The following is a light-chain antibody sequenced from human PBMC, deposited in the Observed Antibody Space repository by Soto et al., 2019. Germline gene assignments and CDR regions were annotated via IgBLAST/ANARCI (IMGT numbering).Light chain of an antibody. CDR1: QSVSSY. CDR3: QQRSNWPPFT. J-gene: IGKJ3*01. CDR2: DAS. Sequence: PGERATLSCRASQSVSSYLAWYQQKPGQAPRLLIYDASNRATGIPARFSGSGSGTDFTLTISSLEPEDFAVYYCQQRSNWPPFTFGPGTKVYIK. V-gene: IGKV3-11*01.